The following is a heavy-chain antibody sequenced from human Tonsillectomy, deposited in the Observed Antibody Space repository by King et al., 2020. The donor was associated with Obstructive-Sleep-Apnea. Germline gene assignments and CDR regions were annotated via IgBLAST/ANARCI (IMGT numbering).Heavy chain of an antibody. CDR3: ASYGQFSGSYSSEYFQH. Sequence: HLQLQESGPGLVKPSETLSLTCTVSGGSISSSSYYWGWIRQPPGKGLEWIGSIYYSGSTYYNPSLKSRVTISVDTSKNQFSLKLSSVTAADTAVYYCASYGQFSGSYSSEYFQHWGQGTLVTVSS. CDR2: IYYSGST. V-gene: IGHV4-39*07. D-gene: IGHD1-26*01. CDR1: GGSISSSSYY. J-gene: IGHJ1*01.